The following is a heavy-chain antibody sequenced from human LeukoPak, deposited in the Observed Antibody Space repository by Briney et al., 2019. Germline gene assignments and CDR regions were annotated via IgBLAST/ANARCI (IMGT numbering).Heavy chain of an antibody. D-gene: IGHD2-8*01. CDR1: GYSFTVYY. Sequence: VASVNVSCTASGYSFTVYYIHWLRQAPGQGLEWMGWINPNSGGTNFAQKFQGRVTMTRDTSITTASMELRNLRSDDTAVYYCARATPLITDGVSYWGQGTLVTVSS. J-gene: IGHJ4*02. CDR3: ARATPLITDGVSY. V-gene: IGHV1-2*02. CDR2: INPNSGGT.